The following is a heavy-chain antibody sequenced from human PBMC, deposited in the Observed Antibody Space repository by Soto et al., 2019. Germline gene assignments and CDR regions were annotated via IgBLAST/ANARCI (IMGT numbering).Heavy chain of an antibody. Sequence: ASVKVSCKASGYTFTGYYMHWVRQAPGQGLEWMGWINPNSGGTNYAQKFQGRVTMTRDTSISTAYMELSRLRSDDTAVYYCAREEAGYGSEGYYWGQGTLVTVAS. D-gene: IGHD3-9*01. CDR1: GYTFTGYY. CDR2: INPNSGGT. V-gene: IGHV1-2*02. J-gene: IGHJ4*02. CDR3: AREEAGYGSEGYY.